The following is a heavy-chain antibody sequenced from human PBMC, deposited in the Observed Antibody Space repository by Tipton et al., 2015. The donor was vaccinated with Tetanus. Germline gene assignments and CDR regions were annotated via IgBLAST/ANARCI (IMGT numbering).Heavy chain of an antibody. CDR3: ARLYGSNYGTFDY. V-gene: IGHV3-74*01. J-gene: IGHJ4*02. CDR2: ISGDGTTT. CDR1: GFTFETYW. Sequence: SLRLSCAVSGFTFETYWMYWVRQAPGMGLMWVSRISGDGTTTTYADSVMGRFTISRDNAKSTLFLQMNSLRAEDTAVYYCARLYGSNYGTFDYWGPGTLVIVSS. D-gene: IGHD4/OR15-4a*01.